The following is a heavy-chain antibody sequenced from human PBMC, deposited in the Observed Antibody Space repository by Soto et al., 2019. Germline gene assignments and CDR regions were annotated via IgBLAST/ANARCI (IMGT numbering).Heavy chain of an antibody. D-gene: IGHD3-10*01. CDR2: IYSGGST. CDR3: ARWDYYGSATPRGAFDI. CDR1: GFTVSSNY. Sequence: GGSLRPSCASSGFTVSSNYMSWVRQAPGKGLEWVSVIYSGGSTYYADSVKGRFTISRDNSKNSLYLQMNSLRAEDTAVYFCARWDYYGSATPRGAFDIWGQGTMVTVSS. J-gene: IGHJ3*02. V-gene: IGHV3-66*01.